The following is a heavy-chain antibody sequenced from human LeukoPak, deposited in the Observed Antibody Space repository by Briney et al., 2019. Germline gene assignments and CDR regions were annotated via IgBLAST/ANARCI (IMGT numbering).Heavy chain of an antibody. D-gene: IGHD3-10*01. Sequence: GGSLRLSCAASGFTFASYGMHWVRQAPGKGLEWVTYIYYDGSKTYYADSVKGRFTISRDYSKNTLSLQMSSLRLEDTGVYYCARDRGLLPAKYFDYWGQGTLVTVSS. CDR1: GFTFASYG. V-gene: IGHV3-30*19. J-gene: IGHJ4*02. CDR2: IYYDGSKT. CDR3: ARDRGLLPAKYFDY.